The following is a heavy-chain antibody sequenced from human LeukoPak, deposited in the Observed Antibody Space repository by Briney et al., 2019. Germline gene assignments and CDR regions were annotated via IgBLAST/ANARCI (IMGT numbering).Heavy chain of an antibody. J-gene: IGHJ4*02. D-gene: IGHD5-12*01. Sequence: GSLRLSCAASGFTFSGSAMHWVRQASGKGLEWVGRIRSKANSYATAYAASVKGRFTISRDDSKNTAYLQMNSLKTEDTAVYYCTRQEFSGYDRSFDYWGQGTLVTVSS. CDR2: IRSKANSYAT. CDR3: TRQEFSGYDRSFDY. V-gene: IGHV3-73*01. CDR1: GFTFSGSA.